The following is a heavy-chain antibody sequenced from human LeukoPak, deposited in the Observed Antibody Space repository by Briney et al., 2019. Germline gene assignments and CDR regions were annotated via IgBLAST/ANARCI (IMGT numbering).Heavy chain of an antibody. Sequence: SGGSLRLSCVASGFTFSNYSMNWVRQAPGEGLEWVSSITSRSSYIYYADSVKGRFTISRDNAKNSLYLQMNSLRAEDTALYYCASHFEFGYWGQGALVTVS. J-gene: IGHJ4*02. V-gene: IGHV3-21*01. CDR1: GFTFSNYS. CDR3: ASHFEFGY. CDR2: ITSRSSYI.